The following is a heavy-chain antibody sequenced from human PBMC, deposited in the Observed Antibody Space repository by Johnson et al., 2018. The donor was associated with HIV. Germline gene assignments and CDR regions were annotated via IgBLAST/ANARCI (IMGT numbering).Heavy chain of an antibody. D-gene: IGHD6-6*01. Sequence: QVQLVESGGTLVQPEESLRFSCVASGFTFSSYALHWLRQAPGKGLEWVAVVSYDGSNKYYADSVKGRFTISRDNSKNTLHLQMNSLSAEDTAVYYCASYSRSDAFDIWGQGTMVTVSS. V-gene: IGHV3-30-3*01. CDR3: ASYSRSDAFDI. J-gene: IGHJ3*02. CDR1: GFTFSSYA. CDR2: VSYDGSNK.